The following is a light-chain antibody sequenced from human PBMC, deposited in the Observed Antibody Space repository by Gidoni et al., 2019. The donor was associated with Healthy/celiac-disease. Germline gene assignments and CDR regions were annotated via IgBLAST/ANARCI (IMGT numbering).Light chain of an antibody. CDR1: QSISSY. Sequence: DIQMTQSPSSLSASVGDRVTITCRASQSISSYLNWYQQKPGIAPKLLIYAASSLQSGVPSRFSGSGSGTDFTLTISSLQPEDFATYYCQQSYSTPIFTFXPXTKVDIK. V-gene: IGKV1-39*01. J-gene: IGKJ3*01. CDR3: QQSYSTPIFT. CDR2: AAS.